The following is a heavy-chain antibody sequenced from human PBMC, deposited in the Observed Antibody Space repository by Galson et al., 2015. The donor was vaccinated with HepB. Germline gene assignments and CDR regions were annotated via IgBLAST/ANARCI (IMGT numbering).Heavy chain of an antibody. D-gene: IGHD5-18*01. V-gene: IGHV3-7*03. Sequence: SLRLSCAASGFTFSSYWMSWVRQAPGKGLEWVANIKQDGSEKYYVDSVKGRFTISRDNAKNSLYLQMNSLRAEDTAVYYCARDHYEGEYSYGYAYWGQGTLVTVSS. CDR2: IKQDGSEK. CDR3: ARDHYEGEYSYGYAY. CDR1: GFTFSSYW. J-gene: IGHJ4*02.